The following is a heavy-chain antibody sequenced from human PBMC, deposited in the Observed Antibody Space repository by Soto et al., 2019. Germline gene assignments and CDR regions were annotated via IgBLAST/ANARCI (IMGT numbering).Heavy chain of an antibody. Sequence: QVQLVESGGGVVQPGRSLRLSCAASGFTFSSYAMHWVRQAPGKGLEWVAVISYDGSNKYYADSVKGRFTISRDNSKNTLYLQMNSLRAEDTAVYYCARDGGSTMVRGVIIGGGYYFDYWGQGTLVTVSS. CDR1: GFTFSSYA. V-gene: IGHV3-30-3*01. J-gene: IGHJ4*02. CDR2: ISYDGSNK. D-gene: IGHD3-10*01. CDR3: ARDGGSTMVRGVIIGGGYYFDY.